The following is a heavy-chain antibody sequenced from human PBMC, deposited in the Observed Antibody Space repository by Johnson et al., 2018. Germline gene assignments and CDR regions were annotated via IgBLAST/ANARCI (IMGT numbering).Heavy chain of an antibody. D-gene: IGHD4-17*01. CDR2: MNPNSGHT. J-gene: IGHJ3*02. CDR1: GYTLTSYD. V-gene: IGHV1-8*01. Sequence: QVQLVQSGAEVKKPGASVKVSCKASGYTLTSYDINWVRQATGQGLEWVGWMNPNSGHTGYAQKFQGRVTMTRNTPISTTYMELSSLKCEDTAVYYCAREGYGDKDAFDIWGQGTMVTVSS. CDR3: AREGYGDKDAFDI.